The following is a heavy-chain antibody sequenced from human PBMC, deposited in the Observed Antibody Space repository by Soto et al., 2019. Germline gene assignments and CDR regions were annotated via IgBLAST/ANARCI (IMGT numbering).Heavy chain of an antibody. J-gene: IGHJ4*02. CDR3: ARDIVGAKNY. Sequence: QVQLVESGGGVVQPGRSLRLSCAASGFTFSSYAMHWVRQAPGKGLEWVAVISYDGSNKYYADSVKGRFTISRDNSKKTLYLQMNSLRAEDTAVYYCARDIVGAKNYWGQGTLVTVSS. CDR1: GFTFSSYA. CDR2: ISYDGSNK. D-gene: IGHD1-26*01. V-gene: IGHV3-30-3*01.